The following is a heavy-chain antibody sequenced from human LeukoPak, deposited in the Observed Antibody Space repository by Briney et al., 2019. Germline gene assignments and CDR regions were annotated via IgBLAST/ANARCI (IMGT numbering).Heavy chain of an antibody. J-gene: IGHJ6*03. V-gene: IGHV3-30*02. D-gene: IGHD2-21*01. Sequence: GGSLRLSCAASGFTSSNYGMHWVRQAPGKGLEWVAFIRYDGSNKYYADSVKGRFTISRDNSKNTLYLQMNSLRAEDTAVYYCAKGFKVNYYYYYMDVWGKGTTVTISS. CDR1: GFTSSNYG. CDR2: IRYDGSNK. CDR3: AKGFKVNYYYYYMDV.